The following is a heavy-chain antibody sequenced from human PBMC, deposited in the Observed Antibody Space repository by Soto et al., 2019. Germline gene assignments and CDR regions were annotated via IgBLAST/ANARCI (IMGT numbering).Heavy chain of an antibody. CDR1: GGSISSGGYY. CDR3: AADYTLYYFDY. CDR2: IYYSGST. V-gene: IGHV4-31*03. Sequence: SETLSLTCTVSGGSISSGGYYWSWIRQHPGKGLEWIGYIYYSGSTYYNPSLKSRVTISVDTSKNQFSPKLSSVTAADTAVYYCAADYTLYYFDYWGQGTLVTVSS. D-gene: IGHD4-4*01. J-gene: IGHJ4*02.